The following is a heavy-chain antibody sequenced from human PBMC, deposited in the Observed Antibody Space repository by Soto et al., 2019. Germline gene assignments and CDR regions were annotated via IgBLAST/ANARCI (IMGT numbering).Heavy chain of an antibody. V-gene: IGHV4-34*01. CDR2: INHSGST. CDR1: GGSFSGYY. Sequence: SETLSLTCAVYGGSFSGYYWSWIRQPPGKGLEWIGEINHSGSTNYNPSLKSRVTISVDTSKNQFSLKLSSVTAADTAVYYCAREYYDILTGYPGSGMDVWGQGTTVTVSS. D-gene: IGHD3-9*01. CDR3: AREYYDILTGYPGSGMDV. J-gene: IGHJ6*02.